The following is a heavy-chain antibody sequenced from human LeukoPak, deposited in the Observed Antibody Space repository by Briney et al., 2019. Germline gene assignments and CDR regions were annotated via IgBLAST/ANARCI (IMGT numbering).Heavy chain of an antibody. CDR1: GFTFSSYG. J-gene: IGHJ4*02. CDR3: AKDRYSYAFEYSDS. V-gene: IGHV3-30*18. CDR2: ISNDGSKK. Sequence: GGSLRLSCTASGFTFSSYGMHWVRQAPGKGLDWVAVISNDGSKKYYADSVKGRFTISRDNSKNTLSLQVSSLRTEDTAVYYCAKDRYSYAFEYSDSWGQGTLVTVSS. D-gene: IGHD5-18*01.